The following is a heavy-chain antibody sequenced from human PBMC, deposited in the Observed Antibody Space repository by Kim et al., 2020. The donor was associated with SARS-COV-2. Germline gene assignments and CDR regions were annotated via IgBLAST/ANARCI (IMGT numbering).Heavy chain of an antibody. CDR2: ISSSSSYI. V-gene: IGHV3-21*01. CDR3: ARDRSGSYYPHDY. J-gene: IGHJ4*02. Sequence: GGSLRLSCAASGFTFSSYSMNWVRQAPGKGLEWVSSISSSSSYIYYADSVKGRFTISRDNAKNSLYLQMNSLRAEDTAVYYCARDRSGSYYPHDYWGQGTLVTVSS. CDR1: GFTFSSYS. D-gene: IGHD1-26*01.